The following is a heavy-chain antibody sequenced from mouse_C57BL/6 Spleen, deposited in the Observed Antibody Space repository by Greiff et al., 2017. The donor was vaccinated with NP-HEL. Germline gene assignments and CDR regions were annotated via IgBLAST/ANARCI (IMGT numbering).Heavy chain of an antibody. CDR2: ISSGSSTI. J-gene: IGHJ2*01. V-gene: IGHV5-17*01. Sequence: EVQGVESGGGLVKPGGSLKLSCAASGFTFSDYGMHWVRQAPEKGLEWVAYISSGSSTIYYADTVKVRFTISRDNAKSTLFLQMTSLRSEATAMYYCATTDLDYWGQGTTLTVSS. D-gene: IGHD1-1*01. CDR1: GFTFSDYG. CDR3: ATTDLDY.